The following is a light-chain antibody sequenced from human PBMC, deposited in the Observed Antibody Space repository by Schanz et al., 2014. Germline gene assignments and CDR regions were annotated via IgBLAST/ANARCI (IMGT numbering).Light chain of an antibody. Sequence: DIQMTQSPSSLSASVGDRVTITCRASQTISSYLNWYQQKPGKAPNLLIYASSSLQSGVPSRFSGSGSGTDFTLTISSLQPEDFATYYYQQSYSTPQTFGHGTKVEIK. CDR2: ASS. J-gene: IGKJ1*01. CDR3: QQSYSTPQT. V-gene: IGKV1-39*01. CDR1: QTISSY.